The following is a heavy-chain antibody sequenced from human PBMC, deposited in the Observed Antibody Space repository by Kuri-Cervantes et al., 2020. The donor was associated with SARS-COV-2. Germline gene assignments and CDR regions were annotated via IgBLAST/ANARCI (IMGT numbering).Heavy chain of an antibody. Sequence: GGSLRLSCAVSGFTFTSHAMHWVRQAPGKGLEWVALISYDGSNKFYADSVKGRFTISRDNSKNTLYLQMNSLRAEDTAVYYCAGELGNYFDYWGQGTLVTVSS. J-gene: IGHJ4*02. CDR3: AGELGNYFDY. V-gene: IGHV3-30*03. CDR2: ISYDGSNK. D-gene: IGHD7-27*01. CDR1: GFTFTSHA.